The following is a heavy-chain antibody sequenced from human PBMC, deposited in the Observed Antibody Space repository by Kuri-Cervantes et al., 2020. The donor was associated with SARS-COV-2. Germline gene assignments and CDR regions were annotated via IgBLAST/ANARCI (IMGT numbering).Heavy chain of an antibody. D-gene: IGHD1-14*01. CDR1: GFTFSSYG. CDR2: IWYGGSNK. Sequence: GESLKISCAASGFTFSSYGMHWVRQAPGKGLEWVAVIWYGGSNKYYADSVKGRFTISRDNSKNTLYLQMNSLRAEDTAVYYCAEVYRGVHVRDAFDIWGQGTMVTVSS. V-gene: IGHV3-30*02. CDR3: AEVYRGVHVRDAFDI. J-gene: IGHJ3*02.